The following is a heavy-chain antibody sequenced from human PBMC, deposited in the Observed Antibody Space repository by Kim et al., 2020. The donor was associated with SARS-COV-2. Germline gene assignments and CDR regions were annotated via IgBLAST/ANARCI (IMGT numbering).Heavy chain of an antibody. D-gene: IGHD3-16*02. CDR3: SRVGYDYVWGSYRDYYYYYGRDV. V-gene: IGHV3-11*05. CDR1: GFTFSDYY. Sequence: GGSLRLSCAASGFTFSDYYMSWIRQAPGKGLEWVSYISSSSYTNYADSVKGLFTISRDNAKNSQNLQKNSLRAEDTAGYYCSRVGYDYVWGSYRDYYYYYGRDVWGQGTTVTVSS. CDR2: ISSSSYT. J-gene: IGHJ6*02.